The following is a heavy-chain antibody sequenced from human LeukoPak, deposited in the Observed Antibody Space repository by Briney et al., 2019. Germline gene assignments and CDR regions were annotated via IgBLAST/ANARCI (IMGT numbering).Heavy chain of an antibody. CDR1: GGSISSSSCY. J-gene: IGHJ4*02. Sequence: SETLSLTCTVSGGSISSSSCYWGWIRQPPGKGLEWLGSIYYSGSTYYNPSLKSRVTISVDTSKNQFSLKLSSVTAADTAVYYCASRSDSSSWYWGYWGQGTLVTVSS. D-gene: IGHD6-13*01. V-gene: IGHV4-39*01. CDR3: ASRSDSSSWYWGY. CDR2: IYYSGST.